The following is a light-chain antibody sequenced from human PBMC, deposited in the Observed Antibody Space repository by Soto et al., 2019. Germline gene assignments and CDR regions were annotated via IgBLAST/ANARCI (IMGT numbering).Light chain of an antibody. V-gene: IGKV1-27*01. Sequence: DIQMTQAPSSLSASVGDRVTITCQATHDISNYLAWYQQKPGQVPSLLISGASTLHSGVPSRFSGSGSGTDFTLTITSLQPEDIATYFCQKYDTAPLTFGGGTKVDIK. J-gene: IGKJ4*01. CDR1: HDISNY. CDR2: GAS. CDR3: QKYDTAPLT.